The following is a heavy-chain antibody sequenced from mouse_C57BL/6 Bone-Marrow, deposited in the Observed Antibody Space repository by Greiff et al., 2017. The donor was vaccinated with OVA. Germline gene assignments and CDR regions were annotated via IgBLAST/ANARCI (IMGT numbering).Heavy chain of an antibody. V-gene: IGHV3-6*01. CDR1: GYSITSGYY. Sequence: EVKLQESGPGLVKPSQSLSLTCSVTGYSITSGYYWNWIRQFPGNKLEWMGYISYDGSNNYNPSLKNRISITRDTSKNQFFLKLNSVTTEDTATYYCARGGHSSGYWGQGTTLTVSS. CDR3: ARGGHSSGY. D-gene: IGHD3-1*01. CDR2: ISYDGSN. J-gene: IGHJ2*01.